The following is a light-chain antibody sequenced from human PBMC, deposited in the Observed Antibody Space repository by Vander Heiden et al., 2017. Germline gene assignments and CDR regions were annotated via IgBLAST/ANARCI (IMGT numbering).Light chain of an antibody. Sequence: ETVLTQSPGTLSLSPGERATLSCRASQSVSSSYLAWYQQKPGQAPRLLIYGASSRATGIPDRFSGSGSGTDFTLTISRLEPEDFAVYYCQQDCSSPVTFGHGTKVDIK. CDR3: QQDCSSPVT. CDR2: GAS. V-gene: IGKV3-20*01. J-gene: IGKJ3*01. CDR1: QSVSSSY.